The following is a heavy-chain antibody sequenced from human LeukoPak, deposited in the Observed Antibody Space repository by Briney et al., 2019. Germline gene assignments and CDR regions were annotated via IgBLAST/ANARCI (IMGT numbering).Heavy chain of an antibody. V-gene: IGHV4-39*07. CDR2: IYYSGST. CDR1: GGSISSSSYY. Sequence: PSETLSLTCTVSGGSISSSSYYWGWIRQPPGKGLEWIGSIYYSGSTYYNPSLKSRVTISVDTSKNQFSPKLSSVTAADTAVYYCARVNGAGYHNRPVVWFDYWGQGTLVTVSS. J-gene: IGHJ4*02. CDR3: ARVNGAGYHNRPVVWFDY. D-gene: IGHD1-14*01.